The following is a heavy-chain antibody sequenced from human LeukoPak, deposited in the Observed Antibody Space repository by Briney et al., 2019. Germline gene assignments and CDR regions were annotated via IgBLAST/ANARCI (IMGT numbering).Heavy chain of an antibody. CDR1: GGPISSYY. D-gene: IGHD2-2*02. V-gene: IGHV4-59*01. CDR3: ARDLYNYMDV. CDR2: IYYSGST. Sequence: PSETLSLTCTVSGGPISSYYWSWIRQPPGKGLEWIGYIYYSGSTNYNPSLKSRVTIPVDTSKNQFSLKLSSVTAADTAVYYCARDLYNYMDVWGKGTTVTISS. J-gene: IGHJ6*03.